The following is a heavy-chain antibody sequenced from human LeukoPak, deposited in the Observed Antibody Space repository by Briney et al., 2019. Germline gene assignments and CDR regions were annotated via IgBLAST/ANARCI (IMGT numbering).Heavy chain of an antibody. D-gene: IGHD3-22*01. V-gene: IGHV3-23*01. CDR1: GFTFSSYA. CDR3: AKAPSITMTVPPDY. CDR2: ISGSGGST. Sequence: GGSLRLSCAASGFTFSSYAMSWVRQAPGKGLEWVSAISGSGGSTYYADSVKGRFTISRDNSKNTLYLQMNSLRAEDTAVYYCAKAPSITMTVPPDYWGQGTLVTVSS. J-gene: IGHJ4*02.